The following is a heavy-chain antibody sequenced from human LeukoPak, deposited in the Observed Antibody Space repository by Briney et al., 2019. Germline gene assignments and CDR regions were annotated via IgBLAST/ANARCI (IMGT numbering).Heavy chain of an antibody. V-gene: IGHV3-21*01. CDR2: ISSSSSYI. Sequence: GGSLRLSCAASGFTFSSYSMNWVRQAPGKGLEWVSSISSSSSYIYYADSVKGRFTISRDNAKNSLYLQMNSLRAEDTAVYCCARDRKIVGATVDWGQGTLVTVSS. J-gene: IGHJ4*02. CDR3: ARDRKIVGATVD. D-gene: IGHD1-26*01. CDR1: GFTFSSYS.